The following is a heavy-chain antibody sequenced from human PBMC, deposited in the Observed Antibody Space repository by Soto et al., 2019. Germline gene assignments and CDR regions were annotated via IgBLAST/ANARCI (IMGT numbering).Heavy chain of an antibody. Sequence: NPGGSLRLSCAASGFTFSDYYMSWIRQAPGKGLEWVSYISSSGSTIYYADSVKGRFTISRDNAKNSLYLQMNSLRAEDTAVYYCAKAKLDYSTCWFDPWGQGTLVTVSS. J-gene: IGHJ5*02. D-gene: IGHD4-4*01. CDR3: AKAKLDYSTCWFDP. CDR1: GFTFSDYY. V-gene: IGHV3-11*01. CDR2: ISSSGSTI.